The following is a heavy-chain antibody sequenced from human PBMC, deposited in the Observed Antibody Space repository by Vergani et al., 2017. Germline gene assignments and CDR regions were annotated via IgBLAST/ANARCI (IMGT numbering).Heavy chain of an antibody. CDR1: GGSISSGDHC. V-gene: IGHV4-31*11. J-gene: IGHJ6*03. D-gene: IGHD6-25*01. CDR3: ARVDTQVPATSHFYYMDV. Sequence: QVQLQESGPGVVKPSQTLSLTCAVSGGSISSGDHCWTWIRQRPGKGLEWFGYIFYSGTTYDNPSLRSRLTISVDTSQNKFSLTLRSVTAADTAVYYCARVDTQVPATSHFYYMDVWGKGTTVVVSS. CDR2: IFYSGTT.